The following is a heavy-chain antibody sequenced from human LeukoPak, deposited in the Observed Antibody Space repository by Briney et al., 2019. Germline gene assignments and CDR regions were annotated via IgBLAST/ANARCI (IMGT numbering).Heavy chain of an antibody. J-gene: IGHJ4*02. CDR1: GFTLSSYN. CDR3: ARDYGMATIRMDF. V-gene: IGHV3-48*01. D-gene: IGHD5-24*01. Sequence: PRGSLRLSCAASGFTLSSYNMNWVRQPPRNGLGWVSYISSGSSAIYYADSVKGRFTISRDNAKNSLYLQMNSLRAEDTAVYYCARDYGMATIRMDFWGQGNLVTVSS. CDR2: ISSGSSAI.